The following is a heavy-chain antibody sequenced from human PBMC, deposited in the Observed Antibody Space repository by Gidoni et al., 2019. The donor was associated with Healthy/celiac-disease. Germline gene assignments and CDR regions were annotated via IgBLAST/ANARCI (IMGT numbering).Heavy chain of an antibody. V-gene: IGHV3-23*04. CDR1: GFPFSSYA. CDR2: ISGSGGST. D-gene: IGHD3-9*01. CDR3: AKLPIYDILTGYYFGY. J-gene: IGHJ4*02. Sequence: EVQLVESGGGLVQPGGSLRLPCAASGFPFSSYAMSWVRQAPGKGLEWVSAISGSGGSTYYADSVKGRFTISRDNSKNTLYLQMNSLRAEDTAVYYCAKLPIYDILTGYYFGYWGQGTLVTVSS.